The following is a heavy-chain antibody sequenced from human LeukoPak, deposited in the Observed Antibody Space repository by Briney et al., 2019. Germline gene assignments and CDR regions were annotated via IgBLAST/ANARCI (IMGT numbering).Heavy chain of an antibody. Sequence: PGGSLRLSCAASGFNFSDHYMSWVRQTPGRGLEWVTYISGSGATLHHADSVKGRFTISRDNAKNSLSLQMSSLRAEDTALYYCARALYGSSGYYDYWGQGILVTVSS. V-gene: IGHV3-11*01. J-gene: IGHJ4*02. D-gene: IGHD3-22*01. CDR2: ISGSGATL. CDR3: ARALYGSSGYYDY. CDR1: GFNFSDHY.